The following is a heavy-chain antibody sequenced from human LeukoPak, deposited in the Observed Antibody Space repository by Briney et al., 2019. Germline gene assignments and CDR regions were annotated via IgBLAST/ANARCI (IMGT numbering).Heavy chain of an antibody. CDR1: GYRFTSYW. CDR2: ISPGDSDT. D-gene: IGHD3-16*01. CDR3: ARRPGEFDH. Sequence: GGSLQISCQGSGYRFTSYWIGWVRQVPGKGLEWMGIISPGDSDTRYSPSFQGQVTISADKSISTAYLQWSSLKASDSAMYYCARRPGEFDHWGQGTLVTVSS. V-gene: IGHV5-51*01. J-gene: IGHJ4*02.